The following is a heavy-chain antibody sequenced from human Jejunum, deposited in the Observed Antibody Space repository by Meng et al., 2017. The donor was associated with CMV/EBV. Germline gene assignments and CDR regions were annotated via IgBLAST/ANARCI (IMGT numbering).Heavy chain of an antibody. Sequence: CKASEYTFIGYYINWVRQAPGQGLEWMGRINPNSGATNYAQNFQGRVTMTRDTSISTAYMELSSLKSDDTAFYFCARSETQLYFDYWGQGTLVTVSS. CDR3: ARSETQLYFDY. D-gene: IGHD5-24*01. J-gene: IGHJ4*02. V-gene: IGHV1-2*06. CDR1: EYTFIGYY. CDR2: INPNSGAT.